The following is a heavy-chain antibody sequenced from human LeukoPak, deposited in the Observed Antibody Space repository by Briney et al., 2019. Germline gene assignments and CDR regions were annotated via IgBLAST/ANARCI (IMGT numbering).Heavy chain of an antibody. CDR1: GFTFSSYS. CDR2: ISSSSNNI. CDR3: ARGPTTDY. D-gene: IGHD5-12*01. J-gene: IGHJ4*02. Sequence: EGSLRLSCAASGFTFSSYSMNWVRQAPGKGLQWVSSISSSSNNIYYADSVKGRFTISRDNAKNLLYLQMNSLRAEDTAVYFCARGPTTDYWGQGTLVTVSS. V-gene: IGHV3-21*01.